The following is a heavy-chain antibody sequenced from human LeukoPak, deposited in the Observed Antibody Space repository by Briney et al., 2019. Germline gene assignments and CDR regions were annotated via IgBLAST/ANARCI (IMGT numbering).Heavy chain of an antibody. CDR1: GGSFSGYY. J-gene: IGHJ6*03. D-gene: IGHD3-10*01. CDR3: ATSPMWFGELFGSYYMDV. Sequence: PSETLSLTCAVYGGSFSGYYCSWIRQPPGKGLEWIGEINHSGSTNYNPSLKRRVTISVDTSKNQFSLKVSSVTAADTAVYYCATSPMWFGELFGSYYMDVWGKGTTVTISS. V-gene: IGHV4-34*01. CDR2: INHSGST.